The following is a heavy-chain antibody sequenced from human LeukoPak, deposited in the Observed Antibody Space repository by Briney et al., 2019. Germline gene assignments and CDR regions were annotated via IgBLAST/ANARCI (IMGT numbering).Heavy chain of an antibody. CDR3: ARISIVVVPGYFDY. V-gene: IGHV4-39*01. CDR1: GGSISSSSYQ. Sequence: SETLSLTCTVSGGSISSSSYQWGWIRQPPGKGLEWIGTISYSGSTYYSPSLKSRVTVSVDTSKSQFSLKLSSVTAADTAVYYCARISIVVVPGYFDYWGQGTLVTVSS. J-gene: IGHJ4*02. D-gene: IGHD2-2*01. CDR2: ISYSGST.